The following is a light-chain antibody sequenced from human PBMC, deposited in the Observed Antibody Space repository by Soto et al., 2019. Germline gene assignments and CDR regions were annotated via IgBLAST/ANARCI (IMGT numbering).Light chain of an antibody. CDR2: GAS. V-gene: IGKV3-20*01. CDR3: QQYGTSPFT. Sequence: EIVLTQSPGTLSLSPGERATLSCRASQSVSNNYLAWYQQKPGQAPRLLISGASNRATGIPDRFSGSGSVTDFPLAISRLEPEDFAVYYCQQYGTSPFTFGPGTRVDLK. CDR1: QSVSNNY. J-gene: IGKJ3*01.